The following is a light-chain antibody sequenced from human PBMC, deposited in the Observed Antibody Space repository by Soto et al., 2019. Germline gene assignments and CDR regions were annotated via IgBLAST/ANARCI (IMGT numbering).Light chain of an antibody. V-gene: IGKV1-5*03. CDR3: QHCDSYWT. J-gene: IGKJ1*01. CDR1: QSISTS. Sequence: DIPMTQSPSTLSASVGDRVTITCRASQSISTSLAWYQQKPGKAPKVLIYKASSLESGVPSRFSGSGSGTEFTLTISRLQPDDFATYYCQHCDSYWTFGQGTKVEIK. CDR2: KAS.